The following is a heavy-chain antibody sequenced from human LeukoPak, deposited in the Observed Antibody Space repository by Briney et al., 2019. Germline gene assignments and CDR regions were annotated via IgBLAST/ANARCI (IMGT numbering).Heavy chain of an antibody. V-gene: IGHV1-3*01. CDR2: INFVNGNT. Sequence: HRASVKVSCKTSGYTFTSYPMHWVRQAPGQRLEWMGWINFVNGNTKYSQKFQDRVTITRDTSASTTYMELSSLRSEDTAVYYCARDMSSGWSFDYWGQGTLVTVSS. J-gene: IGHJ4*02. CDR3: ARDMSSGWSFDY. D-gene: IGHD6-19*01. CDR1: GYTFTSYP.